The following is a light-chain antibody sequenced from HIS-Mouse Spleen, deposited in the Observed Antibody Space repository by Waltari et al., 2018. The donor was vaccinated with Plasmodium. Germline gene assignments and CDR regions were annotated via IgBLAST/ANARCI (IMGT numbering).Light chain of an antibody. J-gene: IGKJ2*01. CDR3: QQYGSSPYT. Sequence: EIVFTQSPGTLSLSPGERATPACRASQSVSSSYLAWYQQKPGQAPRRLIYGASSRATGIPDRFSGSGSGTDFTLTISRLEPEDFAVYYCQQYGSSPYTFGQGTKLEIK. V-gene: IGKV3-20*01. CDR1: QSVSSSY. CDR2: GAS.